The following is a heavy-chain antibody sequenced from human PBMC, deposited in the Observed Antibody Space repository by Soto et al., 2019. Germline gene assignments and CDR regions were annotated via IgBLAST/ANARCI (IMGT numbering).Heavy chain of an antibody. CDR2: IDRTGSII. D-gene: IGHD5-12*01. Sequence: GGSLRLSCSASGFTFNTYEMSWVRQAPGKGLEWISYIDRTGSIISYADSVKGRFTISRDNAKNSLDLQMNSLRAEDTGVYFCVRDYDTNPYWYFDLWGHGTLVTVS. J-gene: IGHJ2*01. CDR1: GFTFNTYE. CDR3: VRDYDTNPYWYFDL. V-gene: IGHV3-48*03.